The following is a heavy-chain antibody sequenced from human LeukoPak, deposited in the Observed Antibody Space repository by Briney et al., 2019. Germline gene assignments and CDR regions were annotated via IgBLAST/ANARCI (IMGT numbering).Heavy chain of an antibody. J-gene: IGHJ5*02. CDR1: GFTFSSYG. V-gene: IGHV3-30*03. Sequence: GRSLRLSCAASGFTFSSYGMHWVRQAPGKGLEWVAVISYDGSNKYYADSVKGRFTISRDNSKNTLYLQMNSLRAEDTAVYYCARERLVRGHWFDPWGQGTLVTVSS. CDR2: ISYDGSNK. D-gene: IGHD3-10*01. CDR3: ARERLVRGHWFDP.